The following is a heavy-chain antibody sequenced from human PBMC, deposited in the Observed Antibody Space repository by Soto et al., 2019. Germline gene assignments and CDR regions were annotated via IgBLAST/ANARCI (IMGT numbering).Heavy chain of an antibody. J-gene: IGHJ4*02. V-gene: IGHV1-18*01. CDR3: ARDSSDFRSGYFRAFDY. CDR1: SYTFTSYG. D-gene: IGHD3-3*01. Sequence: ALVKVSCKASSYTFTSYGISWVRQAPGQGLEYMGWISDYNGNTNFAQKFQGRVTLTTDTSTSTAYMELRSLTSDDTATYFCARDSSDFRSGYFRAFDYWGQGTQVTVSS. CDR2: ISDYNGNT.